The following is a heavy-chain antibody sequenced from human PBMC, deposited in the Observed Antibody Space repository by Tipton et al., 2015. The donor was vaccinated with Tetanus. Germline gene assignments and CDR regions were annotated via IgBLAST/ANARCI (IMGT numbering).Heavy chain of an antibody. D-gene: IGHD4-23*01. CDR2: IYYSGST. CDR3: AREGGGNSLDY. CDR1: GGPISSYY. V-gene: IGHV4-59*01. J-gene: IGHJ4*02. Sequence: TLSLTCTVSGGPISSYYWSWIRQPPGKGLEWIGYIYYSGSTNYNPSLKSRVTISVDTSKNQFSLKLSSVTAADTAVYYCAREGGGNSLDYWGQGTLVTVSS.